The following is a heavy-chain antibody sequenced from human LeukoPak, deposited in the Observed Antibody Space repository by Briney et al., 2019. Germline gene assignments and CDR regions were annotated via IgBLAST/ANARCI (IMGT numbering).Heavy chain of an antibody. V-gene: IGHV3-23*01. CDR3: AKQGAITAMLYYFDY. Sequence: GGSLRLSCAASGFTFSSYAMSWVRQAPGKGLEWVSAISGSGDGTYCAASVKGRFTISRDYSKNTLYLQMNSVRAEDTAVYYCAKQGAITAMLYYFDYWGQGTLVTVSS. CDR2: ISGSGDGT. D-gene: IGHD3-10*01. J-gene: IGHJ4*02. CDR1: GFTFSSYA.